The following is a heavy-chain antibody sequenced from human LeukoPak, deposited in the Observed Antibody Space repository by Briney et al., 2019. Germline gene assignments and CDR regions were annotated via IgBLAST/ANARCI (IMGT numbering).Heavy chain of an antibody. CDR3: ARDIRSSGGVFDY. V-gene: IGHV3-30*04. Sequence: PGRSLRLSCAASGFTFSSYAMHWVRQAPGKGLEWVAVISYDGSNKYYADSVKGRFTISRDNFKNTLYLQVNSLRAEDTSVYYCARDIRSSGGVFDYWGQGTLVTVSS. J-gene: IGHJ4*02. D-gene: IGHD3-16*01. CDR2: ISYDGSNK. CDR1: GFTFSSYA.